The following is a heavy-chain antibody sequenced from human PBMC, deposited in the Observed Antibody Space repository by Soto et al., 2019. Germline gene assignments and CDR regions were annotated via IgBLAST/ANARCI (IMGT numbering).Heavy chain of an antibody. CDR3: ARDRRDSSGYYYYYGMDV. D-gene: IGHD3-22*01. Sequence: GASVKVSCKASGYTFTSYGISWVRQAPGQGLEWMGWISAYNGNTNYAQKLQGRVTMTTDTSTSTAYMELRSLRSDDTAVYYCARDRRDSSGYYYYYGMDVWGQGTTVTAP. CDR1: GYTFTSYG. CDR2: ISAYNGNT. V-gene: IGHV1-18*01. J-gene: IGHJ6*02.